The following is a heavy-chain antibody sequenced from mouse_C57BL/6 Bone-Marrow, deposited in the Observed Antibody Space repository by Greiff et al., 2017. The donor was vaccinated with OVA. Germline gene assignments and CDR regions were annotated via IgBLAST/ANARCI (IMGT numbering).Heavy chain of an antibody. V-gene: IGHV1-15*01. CDR1: GYTFTDYE. D-gene: IGHD2-3*01. Sequence: QVQLQQSGAELVRPGASVTLSCKASGYTFTDYEMHWVKQTPVHGLEWIGAIDPETGGTAYNQKFKGKAILTADKSSSTAYMELRSLTSEDSAVYYCTRSYDGFTGKDYFDYWGQGTTLTVSS. J-gene: IGHJ2*01. CDR2: IDPETGGT. CDR3: TRSYDGFTGKDYFDY.